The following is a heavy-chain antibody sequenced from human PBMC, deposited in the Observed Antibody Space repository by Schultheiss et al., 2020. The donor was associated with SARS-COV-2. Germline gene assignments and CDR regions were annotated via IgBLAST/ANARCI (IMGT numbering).Heavy chain of an antibody. CDR1: GFTFSSYG. CDR2: IWYDGSNK. CDR3: ARDFYIAVADTDY. Sequence: GESLKISCAASGFTFSSYGMHWVRQAPGKGLEWVAVIWYDGSNKYYADSVKGRFTISRDNSKNTLYLQMNSLRAEDTAVYYCARDFYIAVADTDYWGQGTLVTVSS. D-gene: IGHD6-19*01. V-gene: IGHV3-33*01. J-gene: IGHJ4*02.